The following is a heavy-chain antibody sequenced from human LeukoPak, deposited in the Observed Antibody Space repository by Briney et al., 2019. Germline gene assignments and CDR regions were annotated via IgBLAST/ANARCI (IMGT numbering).Heavy chain of an antibody. CDR1: GFTFSGYA. D-gene: IGHD5-18*01. V-gene: IGHV3-23*01. CDR2: ISGTGGST. CDR3: AKGGRYIYGPTDY. Sequence: GGSLRLSCAASGFTFSGYAMSWVRQAPGKSLEWVSSISGTGGSTYYANSVKGRFTISRDNSKNTLYLEMNSLRAEDTAVYYCAKGGRYIYGPTDYWGQGTLVTVSS. J-gene: IGHJ4*02.